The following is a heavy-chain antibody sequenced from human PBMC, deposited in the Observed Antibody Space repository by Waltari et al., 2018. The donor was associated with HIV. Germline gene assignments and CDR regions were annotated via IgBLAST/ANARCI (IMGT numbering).Heavy chain of an antibody. CDR1: NEYGETFSDYWWSFRDFY. Sequence: QVQLHPWGAGLLKPSETLSLTCAVYNEYGETFSDYWWSFRDFYWSWIRQSPGRGLEWSGEVFHAGSINYKPPLGGRVPISVDTSKSQCSLRLTSVTAADTAVYYCARAVGYDRMWGSYVDFWGQGSLVTVSS. J-gene: IGHJ4*02. D-gene: IGHD3-16*01. CDR3: ARAVGYDRMWGSYVDF. CDR2: VFHAGSI. V-gene: IGHV4-34*12.